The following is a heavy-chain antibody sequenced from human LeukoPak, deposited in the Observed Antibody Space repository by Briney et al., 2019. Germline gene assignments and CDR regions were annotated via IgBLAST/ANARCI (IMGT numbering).Heavy chain of an antibody. D-gene: IGHD3-3*01. J-gene: IGHJ4*02. CDR2: ISSSSSTI. CDR3: ARDRGGAYDFWSGYYTGYFDY. V-gene: IGHV3-48*01. Sequence: GGSLRLSCAASGFTFSSYNMNWVRQAPGKGLEWVSYISSSSSTIYYADSVKGRFTISRDNAKNSLYLQMNSLRAEDTAVYYCARDRGGAYDFWSGYYTGYFDYWGQGTLVTVSS. CDR1: GFTFSSYN.